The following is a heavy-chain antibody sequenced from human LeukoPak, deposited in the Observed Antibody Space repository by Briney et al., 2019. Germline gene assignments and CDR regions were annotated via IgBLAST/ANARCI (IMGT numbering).Heavy chain of an antibody. CDR2: IKSDGIST. CDR1: GFTVSSNY. J-gene: IGHJ6*03. Sequence: GGSLRLSCAASGFTVSSNYMSWVRQAPGKGLVWVSRIKSDGISTIYADSVKGRFIISRDNAKNTLYLQMNSLRAEDSAVYYCVRDRYYTMDVWGKGTTVSVSS. CDR3: VRDRYYTMDV. V-gene: IGHV3-74*01.